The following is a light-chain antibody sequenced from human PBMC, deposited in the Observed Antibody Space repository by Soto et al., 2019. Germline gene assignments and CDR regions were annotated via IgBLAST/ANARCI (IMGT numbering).Light chain of an antibody. CDR1: QSVASNS. CDR2: GAS. CDR3: QQYSTLPHT. Sequence: ETVLTQSPGTLSLSPGETATLSCRASQSVASNSLAWYQQKPGQAPRLLVYGASGRATDIPDRFSGRGSGTDFTLTISRLEPEDLVVYYCQQYSTLPHTFGQGTKLEVK. V-gene: IGKV3-20*01. J-gene: IGKJ2*01.